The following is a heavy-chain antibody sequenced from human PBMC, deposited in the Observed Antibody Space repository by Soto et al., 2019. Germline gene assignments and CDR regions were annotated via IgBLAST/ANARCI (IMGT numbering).Heavy chain of an antibody. CDR2: IKSKANNYAT. D-gene: IGHD3-9*01. Sequence: GGSLRLSCAASGFTFSDSAIHWVRQASGKGLEWVGRIKSKANNYATAYAASVKGRFTISRDDSKNTAYLQMNSLKTEDTAVYYCTRLTGRYAFDIWGQGTMVTVSS. CDR1: GFTFSDSA. J-gene: IGHJ3*02. V-gene: IGHV3-73*01. CDR3: TRLTGRYAFDI.